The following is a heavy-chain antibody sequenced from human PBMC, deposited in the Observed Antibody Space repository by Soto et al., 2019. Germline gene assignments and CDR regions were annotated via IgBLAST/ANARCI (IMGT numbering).Heavy chain of an antibody. CDR1: GFTFNNAW. D-gene: IGHD2-15*01. CDR3: TIDRLVLRQFDS. V-gene: IGHV3-15*01. Sequence: EVQLVESGGGLVKPGGSLTLSCATSGFTFNNAWMSWVRQAPGKGLEWVGRIKTKTGGGTTDYAAPVKGRFTISRDDSKNTLYLQMNSLKTEDTAVYYCTIDRLVLRQFDSWGQGTLVTVSA. J-gene: IGHJ4*02. CDR2: IKTKTGGGTT.